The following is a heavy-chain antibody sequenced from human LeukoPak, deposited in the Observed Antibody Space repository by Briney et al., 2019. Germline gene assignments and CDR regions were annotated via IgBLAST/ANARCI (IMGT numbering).Heavy chain of an antibody. CDR3: ATNEGYSSGWYGVGVGY. CDR1: GGSISSSSYY. CDR2: IYYSGST. J-gene: IGHJ4*02. D-gene: IGHD6-19*01. V-gene: IGHV4-39*01. Sequence: SETLSLTCTVSGGSISSSSYYWGWIRQPPGKGLEWIGSIYYSGSTYYNPSLKSRVTISVDTSKNQFSLKLSSGTAADTAVYYCATNEGYSSGWYGVGVGYWGQGTLVTVSS.